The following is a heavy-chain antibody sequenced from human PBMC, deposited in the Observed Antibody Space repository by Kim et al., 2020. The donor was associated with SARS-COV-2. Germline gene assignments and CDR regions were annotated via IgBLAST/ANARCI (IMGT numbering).Heavy chain of an antibody. CDR2: IYYSGST. J-gene: IGHJ3*02. CDR1: GGCISSGGYY. V-gene: IGHV4-31*03. Sequence: SETLSLTCTVSGGCISSGGYYWSWIRQHPGKGLEWIGYIYYSGSTYYNPSLKSRVTISVDTSKNQFSLKLSSVTAADTAVYYCARARVVVVIDAFDIWGQGTMVTVSS. CDR3: ARARVVVVIDAFDI. D-gene: IGHD3-22*01.